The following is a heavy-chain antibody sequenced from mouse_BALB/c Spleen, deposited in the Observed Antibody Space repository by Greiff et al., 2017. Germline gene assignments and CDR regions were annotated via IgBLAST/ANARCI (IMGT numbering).Heavy chain of an antibody. CDR2: ISYSGST. CDR1: GYSITSDYA. V-gene: IGHV3-2*02. Sequence: EVKLMESGPGLVKPSQSLSLTCTVTGYSITSDYAWNWIRQFPGNKLEWMGYISYSGSTSYNPSLKSRISITRDTSKNQFFLQLNSVTTEDTATYYCARGEYGNCWFAYWGQGTLVTVSA. CDR3: ARGEYGNCWFAY. J-gene: IGHJ3*01. D-gene: IGHD2-10*02.